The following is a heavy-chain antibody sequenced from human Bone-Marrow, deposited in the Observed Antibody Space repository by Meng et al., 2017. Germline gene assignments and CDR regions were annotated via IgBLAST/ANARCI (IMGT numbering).Heavy chain of an antibody. Sequence: QVQLQESGPVLVKPSGTLYLTCTVSGDSISSDIWWSWVRQPPGKGLEWIGEVYHRGDTNYNPSLKSRVDISVDKSKNQFYLSLFSVTAADTAVYYCGRDQGRELINHWGQGTLVTVSS. CDR1: GDSISSDIW. V-gene: IGHV4-4*02. CDR3: GRDQGRELINH. CDR2: VYHRGDT. D-gene: IGHD1-7*01. J-gene: IGHJ4*02.